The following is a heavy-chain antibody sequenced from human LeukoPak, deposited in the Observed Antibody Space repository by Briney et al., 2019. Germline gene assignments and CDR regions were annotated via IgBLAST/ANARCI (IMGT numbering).Heavy chain of an antibody. J-gene: IGHJ3*02. CDR2: IYPGDSDT. V-gene: IGHV5-51*01. Sequence: GESLKISCKGSGYSFTSYWIGWVRQMPGKGLEWMGIIYPGDSDTRYSQSFQGQVTISADKSISTAYLQWSSLKASDTAMYYCARHHYGIAAAGTTPYAFDIWGQGTMVTVSS. D-gene: IGHD6-13*01. CDR1: GYSFTSYW. CDR3: ARHHYGIAAAGTTPYAFDI.